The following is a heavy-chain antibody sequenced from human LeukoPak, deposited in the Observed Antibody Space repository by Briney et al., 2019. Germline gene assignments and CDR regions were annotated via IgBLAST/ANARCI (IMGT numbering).Heavy chain of an antibody. CDR2: ISGSGGST. Sequence: PGGSLRLSCAASGFTFSSYAMSWVRKAPGKGLEWVSAISGSGGSTYYADSVKGRFTISRDNSKNTLYLQMNSLRAEDTAVYYCAKYPREIAVAGRFGYWGQGTLVTVSS. CDR1: GFTFSSYA. CDR3: AKYPREIAVAGRFGY. D-gene: IGHD6-19*01. J-gene: IGHJ4*02. V-gene: IGHV3-23*01.